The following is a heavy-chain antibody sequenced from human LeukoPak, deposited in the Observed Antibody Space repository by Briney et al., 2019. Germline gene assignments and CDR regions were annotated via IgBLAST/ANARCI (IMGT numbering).Heavy chain of an antibody. Sequence: SETLSLTCTVSGGSINSSYWSWIRQPAGKRLEWIGRVYTTGSTNYNPSFKSRVTVSIDTSKKQFSLELTSVTAADTAVYYCARDPNSALWGQGTLVTVSS. CDR1: GGSINSSY. V-gene: IGHV4-4*07. J-gene: IGHJ4*02. CDR2: VYTTGST. D-gene: IGHD4-23*01. CDR3: ARDPNSAL.